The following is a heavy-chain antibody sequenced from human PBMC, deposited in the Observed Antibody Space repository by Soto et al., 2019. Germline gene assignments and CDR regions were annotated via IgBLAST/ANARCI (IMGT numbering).Heavy chain of an antibody. CDR3: ANHGGFDF. Sequence: EGQLLQSGGGLVQPGESLRLSCAASGFTFSSSGMSWVRQAPGKGLEWVSSISIRGDYRYSADSVKGRFTISRYNSKNTLYLQMSSLTAEDTAIYYCANHGGFDFWGQGTMVAFSS. CDR1: GFTFSSSG. V-gene: IGHV3-23*01. CDR2: ISIRGDYR. D-gene: IGHD4-17*01. J-gene: IGHJ3*01.